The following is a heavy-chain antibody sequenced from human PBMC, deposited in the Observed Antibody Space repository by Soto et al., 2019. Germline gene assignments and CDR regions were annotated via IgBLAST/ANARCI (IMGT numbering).Heavy chain of an antibody. V-gene: IGHV1-18*01. CDR3: ARDVFRIAAAGDSFDY. J-gene: IGHJ4*02. D-gene: IGHD6-13*01. Sequence: ASVKVSCKASGYTFNIYGINWVRQAPGQGLEWMGWISAYNGNTNYAQKLQGRVTMTTDTSTSTAYMELRSLRSDDTAVYYCARDVFRIAAAGDSFDYWGQGTLVTVSS. CDR2: ISAYNGNT. CDR1: GYTFNIYG.